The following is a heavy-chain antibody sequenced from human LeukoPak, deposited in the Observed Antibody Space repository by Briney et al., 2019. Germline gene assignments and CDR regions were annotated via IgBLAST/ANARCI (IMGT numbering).Heavy chain of an antibody. V-gene: IGHV3-48*02. CDR3: VRDRAGGNSVWFDP. Sequence: GGSLRLSCAASGFTFSSYSMDWVRQAPGKGLEWISFISSSSGTIYYADSVKGRFTISRDNAKNSLYLRMNSLRDEDTAVYYCVRDRAGGNSVWFDPWGQGTLVTVSS. CDR2: ISSSSGTI. D-gene: IGHD4-23*01. CDR1: GFTFSSYS. J-gene: IGHJ5*02.